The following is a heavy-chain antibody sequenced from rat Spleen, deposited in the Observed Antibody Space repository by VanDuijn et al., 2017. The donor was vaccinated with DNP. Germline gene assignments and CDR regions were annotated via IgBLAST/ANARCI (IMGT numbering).Heavy chain of an antibody. CDR1: GYTFTSFY. V-gene: IGHV1-43*01. D-gene: IGHD4-3*01. J-gene: IGHJ3*01. CDR2: INMGSGST. CDR3: ARYSSGWFAY. Sequence: QVQLQQSGAELAKPGSSVKISCKASGYTFTSFYIAWIRKTTGQGLEFIGYINMGSGSTSYNEKFKGKATLTVVKSSSTAFMQLSSLRPDDSAVYYCARYSSGWFAYWGQGTLVTVSS.